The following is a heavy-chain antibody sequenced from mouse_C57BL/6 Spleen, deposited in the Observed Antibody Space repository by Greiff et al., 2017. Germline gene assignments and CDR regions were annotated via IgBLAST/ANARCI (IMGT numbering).Heavy chain of an antibody. V-gene: IGHV1-64*01. D-gene: IGHD1-1*01. CDR3: ARPSYHTTLVAPGYGY. J-gene: IGHJ3*01. CDR1: GYTFTSYW. Sequence: QVQLQQPGAELVQPGASVKLSCKASGYTFTSYWMHWVKQRPGQGLEWIGMIHPDSGSNNYNEKFKSKATLTVDKSSSTAYMQLISLTSEDSAVYYCARPSYHTTLVAPGYGYWGEGTLVTVS. CDR2: IHPDSGSN.